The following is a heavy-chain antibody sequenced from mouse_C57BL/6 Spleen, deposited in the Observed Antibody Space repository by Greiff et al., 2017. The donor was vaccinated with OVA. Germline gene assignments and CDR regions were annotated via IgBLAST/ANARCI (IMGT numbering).Heavy chain of an antibody. Sequence: VQLQQPGAELVMPGASVKLSCKASGYTFTSYWMHWVKQRPGQGLEWIGEIDPSDSYTNYNQKFKGKSTLTVDKSSSTAYMQLSSLTSEDSAVYYCARYGIYGWFAYWGQGTLVTVSA. CDR1: GYTFTSYW. J-gene: IGHJ3*01. D-gene: IGHD1-1*01. V-gene: IGHV1-69*01. CDR3: ARYGIYGWFAY. CDR2: IDPSDSYT.